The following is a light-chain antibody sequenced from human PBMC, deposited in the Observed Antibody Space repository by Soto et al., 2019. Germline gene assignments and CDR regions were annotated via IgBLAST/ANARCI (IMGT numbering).Light chain of an antibody. CDR2: DTS. CDR3: QQDDSSMYA. V-gene: IGKV3-20*01. J-gene: IGKJ2*01. Sequence: EIVLKQSPGTLPLSPGERATLSCRASHTIASRSLAWYQQKPGQAPSLLIYDTSSRATGIPDRFSGSGSGTDFTLTISRLEPEDFAGYYCQQDDSSMYAFGQGTKLEI. CDR1: HTIASRS.